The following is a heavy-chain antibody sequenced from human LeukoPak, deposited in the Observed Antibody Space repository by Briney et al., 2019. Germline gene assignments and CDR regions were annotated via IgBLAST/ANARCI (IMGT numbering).Heavy chain of an antibody. CDR3: ARVPIPPYSSSWYQPFDY. D-gene: IGHD6-13*01. V-gene: IGHV1-46*01. J-gene: IGHJ4*02. Sequence: GASVKVSCKASGYSFTNYHMHWVRQAPGQGLEWMGVINPSGVSTSHAQKFQGRVTMTSDTSTNTVYMELSSLRSDDSAVYFCARVPIPPYSSSWYQPFDYWGQGTLVTVSS. CDR1: GYSFTNYH. CDR2: INPSGVST.